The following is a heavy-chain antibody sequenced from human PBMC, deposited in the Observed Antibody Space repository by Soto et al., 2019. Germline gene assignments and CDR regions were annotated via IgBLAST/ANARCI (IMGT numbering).Heavy chain of an antibody. CDR1: GGSISSSSYY. D-gene: IGHD2-2*01. V-gene: IGHV4-39*01. Sequence: QLQLQESGPGLVKPSETLSLTCTVSGGSISSSSYYWGWIRQTPGKGLEWIGRICYSGGTYYNPPPKSRVTIRVDTTNNLVTLKLCSVSAADTAVYYCASHVRDCSSTSCYADYYYYYYMDVWGKGTTVTVSS. CDR3: ASHVRDCSSTSCYADYYYYYYMDV. J-gene: IGHJ6*03. CDR2: ICYSGGT.